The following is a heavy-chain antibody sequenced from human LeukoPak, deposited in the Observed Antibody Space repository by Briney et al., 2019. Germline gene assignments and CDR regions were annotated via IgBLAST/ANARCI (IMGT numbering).Heavy chain of an antibody. CDR3: ARDSTPTYYSGTYYFEY. J-gene: IGHJ4*02. Sequence: ASVKVSCKASGYTFSSYYMHWVRQAPGQGLEWMGIINPRGGSTTYAQKFQGRVTMTRDTSTSTVYMELSSLRYEDTAVYYCARDSTPTYYSGTYYFEYWGQGTLVTVSS. D-gene: IGHD1-26*01. V-gene: IGHV1-46*01. CDR1: GYTFSSYY. CDR2: INPRGGST.